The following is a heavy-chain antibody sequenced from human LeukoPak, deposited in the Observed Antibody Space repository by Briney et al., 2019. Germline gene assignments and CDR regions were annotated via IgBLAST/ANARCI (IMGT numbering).Heavy chain of an antibody. J-gene: IGHJ4*02. Sequence: ASVKVSCKASGYTFTSYGISWVRQAPGQGLEWMGWIRAYNGNTNYAQKLQGRVTMTTDTSTSTAYMELRSLRSDDTAVYYCARDRTTVTTYYFDYWGQGTLVTVSS. CDR1: GYTFTSYG. CDR2: IRAYNGNT. D-gene: IGHD4-17*01. V-gene: IGHV1-18*01. CDR3: ARDRTTVTTYYFDY.